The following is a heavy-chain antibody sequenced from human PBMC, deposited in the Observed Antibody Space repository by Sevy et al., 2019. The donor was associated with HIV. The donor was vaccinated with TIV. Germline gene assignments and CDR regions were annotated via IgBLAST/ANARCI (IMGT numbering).Heavy chain of an antibody. CDR2: KIYDGTI. CDR3: TTASWSQEDYYNY. V-gene: IGHV3-15*01. CDR1: GFTFSNAW. J-gene: IGHJ4*02. D-gene: IGHD6-13*01. Sequence: GGFLRLSCAASGFTFSNAWMSWVRQAPGKGLEWVGKIYDGTIDYAAPVKGRFSISRDDSKNTLYLQMNSLKTEDTAVYYCTTASWSQEDYYNYWGQGTLVTVSS.